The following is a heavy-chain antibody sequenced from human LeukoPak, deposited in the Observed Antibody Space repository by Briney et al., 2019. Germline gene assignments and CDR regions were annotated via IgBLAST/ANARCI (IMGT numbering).Heavy chain of an antibody. CDR3: AGSCSGGSCYAVTRDAFDI. J-gene: IGHJ3*02. CDR2: INPNSGGT. D-gene: IGHD2-15*01. V-gene: IGHV1-2*02. Sequence: ASVKVSCKASGYTSTGYYMHWVRQAPGQGLEWMGWINPNSGGTNYAQKFQGRVTMTRDTSISTAYMELSRLRSDDTAVYYCAGSCSGGSCYAVTRDAFDIWGQGTMVTVSS. CDR1: GYTSTGYY.